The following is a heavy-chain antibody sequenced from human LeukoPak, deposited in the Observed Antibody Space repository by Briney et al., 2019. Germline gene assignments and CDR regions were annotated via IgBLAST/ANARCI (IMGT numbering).Heavy chain of an antibody. CDR2: IKQDGSEK. D-gene: IGHD3-3*01. CDR1: GFTFSSYW. Sequence: GGSLRLSCAASGFTFSSYWMSWVRQAPGKGLEWVANIKQDGSEKYYVDPVKGRFTISRDNAKNSLYLQMNSLRAEDTAVYYCARWGYDFWSGYNGRTLDYWGQGTLVTVSS. J-gene: IGHJ4*02. CDR3: ARWGYDFWSGYNGRTLDY. V-gene: IGHV3-7*01.